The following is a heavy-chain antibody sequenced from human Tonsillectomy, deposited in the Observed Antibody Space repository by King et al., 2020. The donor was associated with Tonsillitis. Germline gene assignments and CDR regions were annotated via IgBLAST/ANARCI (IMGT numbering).Heavy chain of an antibody. CDR3: AGPSIVVVPAAIGAYYYGMDV. Sequence: QLVQSGAEVKKPGASVKVSCKASGYTFTGYYMHWVRHAPGQGLEWMGWINPNSGGTNYAQKFQGRVTMTRETSISTAYMELSRLRSDDTAVYYCAGPSIVVVPAAIGAYYYGMDVWGQGTTVTVSS. CDR2: INPNSGGT. V-gene: IGHV1-2*02. J-gene: IGHJ6*02. CDR1: GYTFTGYY. D-gene: IGHD2-2*01.